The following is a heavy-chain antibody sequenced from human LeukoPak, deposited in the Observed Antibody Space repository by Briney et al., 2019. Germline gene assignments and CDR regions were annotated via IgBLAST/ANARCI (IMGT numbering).Heavy chain of an antibody. D-gene: IGHD3-9*01. J-gene: IGHJ3*02. Sequence: GASLKISCKGSGYSFTIYWIGWVRQMPGKGLEWIAIIYPGDSDTRYSPSFQGQVPISADKSISTAYLQWSSQKASDTAMYYCARRYYDILTGPGAFDIWGQGTMVTVSS. CDR3: ARRYYDILTGPGAFDI. V-gene: IGHV5-51*01. CDR2: IYPGDSDT. CDR1: GYSFTIYW.